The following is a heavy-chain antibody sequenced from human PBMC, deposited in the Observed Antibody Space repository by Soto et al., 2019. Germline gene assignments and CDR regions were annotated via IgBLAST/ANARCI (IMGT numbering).Heavy chain of an antibody. V-gene: IGHV3-21*01. CDR1: GFTFSSYS. CDR3: ASDRGWELPNYFDY. D-gene: IGHD1-26*01. CDR2: ISSSSSYI. Sequence: GGSLRLSCAASGFTFSSYSMNWVRQAPGKGLEWVSSISSSSSYIYYADSVKGRFTISRDNAKNSLYLQMNSLRAEDTAVYYCASDRGWELPNYFDYWRQGTPVTVSS. J-gene: IGHJ4*02.